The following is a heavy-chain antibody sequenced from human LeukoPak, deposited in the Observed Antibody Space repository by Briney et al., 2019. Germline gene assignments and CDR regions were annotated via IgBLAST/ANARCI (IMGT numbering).Heavy chain of an antibody. CDR2: ISYDGSNK. Sequence: PGGSLRLSCAASGFTFTSYSMNWVRQAPGKGLEWVAVISYDGSNKYYVDSVKGRFTISRDNSKNTLYLQMNNLRAEDTAVYYCARADLGSCSGGSCYGHYWGQGTLVTVSS. D-gene: IGHD2-15*01. J-gene: IGHJ4*02. CDR1: GFTFTSYS. CDR3: ARADLGSCSGGSCYGHY. V-gene: IGHV3-30*03.